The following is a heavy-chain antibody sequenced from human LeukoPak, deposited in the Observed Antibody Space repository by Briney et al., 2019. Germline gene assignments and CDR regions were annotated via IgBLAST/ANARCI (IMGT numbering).Heavy chain of an antibody. Sequence: PSQTLSLTCTVSGGCISSGSYYWSWIRQTAGKGLEWIGRIYTSGSTNYNPSLKSRVTISVDTSKNQFSLKLSSVTAADTAVYYCVATKVPYFDYWGQGTLVTVSS. J-gene: IGHJ4*02. V-gene: IGHV4-61*02. CDR2: IYTSGST. CDR1: GGCISSGSYY. D-gene: IGHD5-24*01. CDR3: VATKVPYFDY.